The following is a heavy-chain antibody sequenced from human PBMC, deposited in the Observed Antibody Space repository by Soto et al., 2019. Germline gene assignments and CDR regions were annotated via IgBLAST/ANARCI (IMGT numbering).Heavy chain of an antibody. CDR3: ARVPDR. Sequence: TSETLSLTCSVSGASIRSHYWSWIRQPPGKGLEWIGYLYYGGSTNFNPSLESRVTISGDTSKNQFSLKLSSVTAADTAVYYCARVPDRWGQGTLVTVSS. D-gene: IGHD2-2*01. V-gene: IGHV4-59*11. CDR1: GASIRSHY. J-gene: IGHJ5*02. CDR2: LYYGGST.